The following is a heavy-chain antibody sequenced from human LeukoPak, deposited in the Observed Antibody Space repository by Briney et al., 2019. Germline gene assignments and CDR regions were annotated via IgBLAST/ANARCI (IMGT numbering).Heavy chain of an antibody. CDR1: DDSISDYY. V-gene: IGHV4-4*08. D-gene: IGHD5-12*01. J-gene: IGHJ5*02. Sequence: SETLSLTCTVSDDSISDYYRGWIRQPPGKGLEWIGYFYNSGRSTYNPSLKSRVTISVDTSKNQFSLNLTSVTAADAAVYYCARDLGYSGFDWAPWGQGTLVTVSS. CDR3: ARDLGYSGFDWAP. CDR2: FYNSGRS.